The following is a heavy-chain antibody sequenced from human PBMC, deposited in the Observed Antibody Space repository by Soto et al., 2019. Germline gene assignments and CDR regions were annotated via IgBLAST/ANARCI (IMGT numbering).Heavy chain of an antibody. CDR2: IYTSGST. CDR3: ASNTYDILTDFDHLTAFAI. V-gene: IGHV4-4*07. J-gene: IGHJ3*02. D-gene: IGHD3-9*01. Sequence: PSETLALTCTVSGGSSSGYDWRWLRQSAVPALEWIERIYTSGSTDYNPSLKSRLTMSVDTSKNQFSLKLNSVTAADTAVYYCASNTYDILTDFDHLTAFAIWGQGTLVTVSS. CDR1: GGSSSGYD.